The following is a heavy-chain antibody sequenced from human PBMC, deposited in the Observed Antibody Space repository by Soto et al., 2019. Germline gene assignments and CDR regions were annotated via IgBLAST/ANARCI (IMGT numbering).Heavy chain of an antibody. CDR2: INHSGST. V-gene: IGHV4-34*01. Sequence: SETLSLTCAVYGRSFSSYYWSWIRQPPGKWLGWIGEINHSGSTNYNPSLKSRVTISVDTSKNQFSLKLSSVTAADTAVYYCARLGYCSGGSCYYYGMDVWGQGTTVTVSS. J-gene: IGHJ6*02. D-gene: IGHD2-15*01. CDR3: ARLGYCSGGSCYYYGMDV. CDR1: GRSFSSYY.